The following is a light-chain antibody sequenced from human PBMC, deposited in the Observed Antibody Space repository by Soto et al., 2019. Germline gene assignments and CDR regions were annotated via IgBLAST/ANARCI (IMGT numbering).Light chain of an antibody. CDR1: QEIGSF. CDR3: QQYNSHSFYT. Sequence: DIRMTQSPSTLSASVGDRVTVTCRASQEIGSFLAWYQQKPGKAPKLLIYLASRLESGVPSRFSGSGSGTEFTLTISGLQPDDFATYFCQQYNSHSFYTFGQGTKLEIK. J-gene: IGKJ2*01. V-gene: IGKV1-5*03. CDR2: LAS.